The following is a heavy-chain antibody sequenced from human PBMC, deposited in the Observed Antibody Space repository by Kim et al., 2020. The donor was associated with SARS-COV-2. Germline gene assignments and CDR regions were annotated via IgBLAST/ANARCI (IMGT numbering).Heavy chain of an antibody. V-gene: IGHV4-39*01. CDR3: ARRDPAYPGYDAFDS. Sequence: PSLKTRVTMSVDTSRNQFSLRLSSVTAADTAVYYCARRDPAYPGYDAFDSWGQGTLVTVSS. J-gene: IGHJ4*02. D-gene: IGHD5-12*01.